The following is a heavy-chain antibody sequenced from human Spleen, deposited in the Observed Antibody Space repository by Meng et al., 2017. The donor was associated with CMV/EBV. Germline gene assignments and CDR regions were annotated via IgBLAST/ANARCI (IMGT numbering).Heavy chain of an antibody. D-gene: IGHD1-26*01. CDR2: MNPNSGGT. V-gene: IGHV1-2*02. Sequence: ASVKVSCKASGYSFTGQYVHWVRQAPGQGLEWMGWMNPNSGGTNYAQKFRGRVTMSRDTSIGTAYMALSGLTSDDTAVYYCARDRANRETNTFDAFDIWGQGTMVTVSS. CDR1: GYSFTGQY. J-gene: IGHJ3*02. CDR3: ARDRANRETNTFDAFDI.